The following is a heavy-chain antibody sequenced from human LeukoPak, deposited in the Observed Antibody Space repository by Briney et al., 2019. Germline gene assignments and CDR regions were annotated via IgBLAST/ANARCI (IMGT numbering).Heavy chain of an antibody. V-gene: IGHV6-1*01. CDR2: TYYRSKWYD. D-gene: IGHD6-19*01. CDR3: ARGGGWLHS. Sequence: QTLSLTCAISGDSFCSNSAAWDWIRQSPSRGLEWLGRTYYRSKWYDGYAPSVKGRIIVNADTSNKQSSLQLNSLPPEDTAVYYCARGGGWLHSWGQGTLVTASP. CDR1: GDSFCSNSAA. J-gene: IGHJ4*02.